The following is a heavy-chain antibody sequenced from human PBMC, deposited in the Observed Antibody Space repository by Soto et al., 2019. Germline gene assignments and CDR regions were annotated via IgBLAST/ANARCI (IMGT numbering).Heavy chain of an antibody. D-gene: IGHD5-18*01. V-gene: IGHV3-23*01. CDR3: AKDRAPQGVTLFDS. CDR2: ITGGGDST. J-gene: IGHJ4*02. CDR1: GFPFSSYA. Sequence: GGSLRLSCAASGFPFSSYAMSWVRQAPGKGLEWVSAITGGGDSTYSADSVQGRFTISRDNSKNTLYLQMNSLRAEDTAVYYCAKDRAPQGVTLFDSWGQGTLVTVSS.